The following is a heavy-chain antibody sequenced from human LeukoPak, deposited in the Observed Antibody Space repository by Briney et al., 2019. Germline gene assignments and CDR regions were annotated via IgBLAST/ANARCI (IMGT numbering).Heavy chain of an antibody. J-gene: IGHJ5*02. D-gene: IGHD1-14*01. CDR1: GGSISSYY. Sequence: PSETLSLTCTVSGGSISSYYWSWIRQPAGKGLEWIGRIYTSGSTNYNPSLKSRVTMSVDTSKNQFSLKLSSVTAADTAVYYCARVFFQGPEYIWFDPWGQGTLVTVSS. CDR3: ARVFFQGPEYIWFDP. V-gene: IGHV4-4*07. CDR2: IYTSGST.